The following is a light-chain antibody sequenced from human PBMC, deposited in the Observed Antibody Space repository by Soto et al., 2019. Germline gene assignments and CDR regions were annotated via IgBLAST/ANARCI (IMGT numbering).Light chain of an antibody. CDR3: CSSAPESTYV. Sequence: QSALAQSASVSVSPGQSITISCTGTSSDVGAYNSVPWYQQHPHRAPQVIIYKGTQRPSGVSNRFSGSTSGNAASLTISALQTDDEADYFCCSSAPESTYVCGTGTKVTVL. J-gene: IGLJ1*01. CDR2: KGT. CDR1: SSDVGAYNS. V-gene: IGLV2-23*01.